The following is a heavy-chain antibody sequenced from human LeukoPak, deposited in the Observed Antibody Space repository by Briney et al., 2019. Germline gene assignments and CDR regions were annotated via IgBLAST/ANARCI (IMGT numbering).Heavy chain of an antibody. J-gene: IGHJ5*02. Sequence: TGGSLRLSCTASGFTFSNAWMHWVRQPPGKGLVWVSRIYVDGRTTNYADSVKGRFTISRDNAKNTVYLEMNSLGVEDTATYYCIRDFRSADLWGQGTLVTVTS. CDR1: GFTFSNAW. V-gene: IGHV3-74*01. CDR3: IRDFRSADL. CDR2: IYVDGRTT.